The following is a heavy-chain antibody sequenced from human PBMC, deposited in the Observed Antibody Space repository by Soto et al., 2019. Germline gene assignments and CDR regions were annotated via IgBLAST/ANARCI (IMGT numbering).Heavy chain of an antibody. D-gene: IGHD4-17*01. CDR3: ARGSTTQMRH. V-gene: IGHV3-11*01. CDR2: ITSSGGSI. J-gene: IGHJ4*02. Sequence: QVQLVESGGGLVKPGGSLRLSCAASGFTFSDYYMSWIRQAPGKGLEWLSYITSSGGSIYDADSVKGRFTISRDNAKESMYLQMSIRRVEDTAVYYCARGSTTQMRHWGQGVLVTVSS. CDR1: GFTFSDYY.